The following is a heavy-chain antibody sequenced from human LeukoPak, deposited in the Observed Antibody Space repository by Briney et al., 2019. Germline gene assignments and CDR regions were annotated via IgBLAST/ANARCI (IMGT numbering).Heavy chain of an antibody. J-gene: IGHJ3*02. CDR3: ARDQSPPSDYDSSGYSPDAFDI. CDR1: GFTFSSYW. CDR2: IKTDASEK. V-gene: IGHV3-7*01. Sequence: GGSLRLSCAASGFTFSSYWMSWVRQAPGKGLEWVANIKTDASEKYYADSVKGRFTISRDNAKNSLYLQMNSLRAEDTAVYYCARDQSPPSDYDSSGYSPDAFDIWGQGTMVTVSS. D-gene: IGHD3-22*01.